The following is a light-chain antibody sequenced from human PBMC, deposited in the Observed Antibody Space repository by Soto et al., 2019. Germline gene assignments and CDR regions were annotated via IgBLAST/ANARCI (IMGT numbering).Light chain of an antibody. Sequence: DIQMTQSPSTLSASVGDRVTITCRASQSISSWLAWYQQKPGKAPKLLIYKASTLQSGVPSRFIGSGSGTEFTLTISSLQPDDFATYYCQQYNNYWTFGQGTKVEIK. CDR2: KAS. V-gene: IGKV1-5*03. J-gene: IGKJ1*01. CDR1: QSISSW. CDR3: QQYNNYWT.